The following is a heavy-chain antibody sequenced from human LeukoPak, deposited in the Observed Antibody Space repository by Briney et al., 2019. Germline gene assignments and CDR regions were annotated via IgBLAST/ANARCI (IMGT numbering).Heavy chain of an antibody. V-gene: IGHV1-69*04. CDR3: ARDSPYIVVVPAALTP. D-gene: IGHD2-2*01. Sequence: ASVKVSCKASGGTFSSYAISWVRQAPGQGLEWMGRIIPILGIANYAQKFRGRVTITADKSTSTAYMELSSLRSEDTAVYYCARDSPYIVVVPAALTPWGQGTLVTVSS. CDR2: IIPILGIA. CDR1: GGTFSSYA. J-gene: IGHJ5*02.